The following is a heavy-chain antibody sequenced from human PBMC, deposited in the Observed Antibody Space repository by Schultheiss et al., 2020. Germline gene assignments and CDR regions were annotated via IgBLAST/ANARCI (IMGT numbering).Heavy chain of an antibody. CDR2: ISSSSSTK. Sequence: GGSLRLSCAASGFTFSDYYMSWIRQAPGKGLEWVSYISSSSSTKYYADSVKGRFTISRDNSKNTLYLQMNSLTAEDTAVYYCAKDRWASIYGMDVWGQGTTGTDSS. J-gene: IGHJ6*02. CDR1: GFTFSDYY. D-gene: IGHD1-26*01. CDR3: AKDRWASIYGMDV. V-gene: IGHV3-11*04.